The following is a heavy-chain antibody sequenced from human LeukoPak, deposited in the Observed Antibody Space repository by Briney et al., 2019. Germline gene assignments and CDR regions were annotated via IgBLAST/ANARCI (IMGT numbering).Heavy chain of an antibody. V-gene: IGHV3-9*01. D-gene: IGHD5-12*01. J-gene: IGHJ4*02. CDR1: GFTFDDYA. Sequence: GGSLRLSCAVSGFTFDDYAMHWVRQVPGKGLEWVAGISWNSDTRGYVDSVKGRFTISRDNAKNSLYLQMNSLRAEDTAIYYCVREMGGYPFDHWGQGTLVTVSS. CDR2: ISWNSDTR. CDR3: VREMGGYPFDH.